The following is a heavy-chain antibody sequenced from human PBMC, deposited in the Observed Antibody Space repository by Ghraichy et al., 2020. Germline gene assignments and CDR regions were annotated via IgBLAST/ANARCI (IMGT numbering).Heavy chain of an antibody. V-gene: IGHV4-59*11. Sequence: SETLSLTCTVSGASISRHYWSWIRQPPGKGLEWVGYISNRGGTYFNPSLMSRLTMSMDTPTNRFSLNLTSVTEADAAVYYCATGERGGIHSFLYESWGQGILVTVSS. CDR1: GASISRHY. D-gene: IGHD2-15*01. CDR3: ATGERGGIHSFLYES. CDR2: ISNRGGT. J-gene: IGHJ1*01.